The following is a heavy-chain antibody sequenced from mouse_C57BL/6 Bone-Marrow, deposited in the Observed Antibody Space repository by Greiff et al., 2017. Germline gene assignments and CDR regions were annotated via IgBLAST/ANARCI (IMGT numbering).Heavy chain of an antibody. CDR2: IHPNSGST. V-gene: IGHV1-64*01. J-gene: IGHJ3*01. CDR1: GYTFTSYW. Sequence: QVQLQQPGAELVKPGASVKLSCKASGYTFTSYWMHWVKQRPGQGLEWIGMIHPNSGSTNYNEKFKSKDTLTVDKSSSTAYMQLSSLTSADAAVYYCARGGNLGRGFAYWGQGTLVTVSA. D-gene: IGHD4-1*01. CDR3: ARGGNLGRGFAY.